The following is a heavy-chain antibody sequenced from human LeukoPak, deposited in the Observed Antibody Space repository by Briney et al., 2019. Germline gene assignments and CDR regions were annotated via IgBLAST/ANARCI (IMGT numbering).Heavy chain of an antibody. Sequence: PSETLSLTCAVSGASISGSGYYLGWIRQPPGKGLEWIGNIYYTGNTYYNASLQSRVTISIDTSKNQFSLRLNPVTAADTAMYYCAKSGGYGLIDYWGQGTLVTVSS. V-gene: IGHV4-39*01. CDR3: AKSGGYGLIDY. J-gene: IGHJ4*02. D-gene: IGHD1-26*01. CDR2: IYYTGNT. CDR1: GASISGSGYY.